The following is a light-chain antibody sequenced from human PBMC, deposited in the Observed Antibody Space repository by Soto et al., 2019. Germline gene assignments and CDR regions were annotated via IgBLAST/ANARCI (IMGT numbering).Light chain of an antibody. Sequence: EIVLTQSPGTLSLSPGDRATLSCRASHSINTSFLAWFQQKPGQAPRLLIYGASIRATGIPDRFSGSGSGTDFTLTISRLEPEDFAVYYCQQNGRSPPWTFGQGTKVEIK. J-gene: IGKJ1*01. CDR1: HSINTSF. V-gene: IGKV3-20*01. CDR3: QQNGRSPPWT. CDR2: GAS.